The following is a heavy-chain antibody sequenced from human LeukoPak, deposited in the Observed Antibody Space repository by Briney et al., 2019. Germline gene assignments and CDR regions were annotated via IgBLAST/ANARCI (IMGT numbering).Heavy chain of an antibody. CDR1: GGSISSYY. CDR2: IYYSGST. D-gene: IGHD1-26*01. V-gene: IGHV4-59*08. J-gene: IGHJ4*02. Sequence: KPSETLSLTCTVSGGSISSYYWSWIRQPPGKGLEWSGYIYYSGSTNFNPSHKSRVTISVDTSKNQFSLKLSSVTAADTAVYYCARHLGVIVGATAFDYWGQGTLVTVSS. CDR3: ARHLGVIVGATAFDY.